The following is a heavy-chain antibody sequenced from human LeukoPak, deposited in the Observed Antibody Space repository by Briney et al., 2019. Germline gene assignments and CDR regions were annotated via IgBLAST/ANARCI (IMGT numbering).Heavy chain of an antibody. V-gene: IGHV7-4-1*02. CDR3: ARGSGYYYDRNDAFDI. CDR2: INTNTGNP. D-gene: IGHD3-22*01. CDR1: GYTFTSYA. Sequence: ASVKVSCKASGYTFTSYAMNWVRQAPGQGLEWMGWINTNTGNPTYAQGFTGRFVFSLDTSVSTAYLRISSLKAEDTAVYYCARGSGYYYDRNDAFDIWGQGTMVTVSS. J-gene: IGHJ3*02.